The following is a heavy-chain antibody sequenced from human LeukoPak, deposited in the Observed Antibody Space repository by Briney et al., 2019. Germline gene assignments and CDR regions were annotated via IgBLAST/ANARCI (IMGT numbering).Heavy chain of an antibody. V-gene: IGHV4-34*01. CDR2: INHSGST. D-gene: IGHD6-6*01. Sequence: SETLSLTCAVYGGSFSGYYWSWIRQPPGKGPEWIGEINHSGSTNYNPSLKSRVTISVDTSKNQFSLKLSSVTAADTAVYYCARVSRIAARPIDYWGQGTLVTVSS. CDR3: ARVSRIAARPIDY. CDR1: GGSFSGYY. J-gene: IGHJ4*02.